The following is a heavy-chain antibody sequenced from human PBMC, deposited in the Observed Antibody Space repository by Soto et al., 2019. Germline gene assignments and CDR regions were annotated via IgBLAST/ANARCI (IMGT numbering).Heavy chain of an antibody. J-gene: IGHJ4*02. Sequence: WGSLRLSCAASGFTFISYAIHCFRHSPCKGLEWVAVISYDGSNKYYADSVKGRFTISRDNSKNTLYLQMNSLRAEDTAVYYCARDHIEELLYSLDYWGQGTLVTVSS. CDR1: GFTFISYA. CDR3: ARDHIEELLYSLDY. D-gene: IGHD2-2*02. V-gene: IGHV3-30-3*01. CDR2: ISYDGSNK.